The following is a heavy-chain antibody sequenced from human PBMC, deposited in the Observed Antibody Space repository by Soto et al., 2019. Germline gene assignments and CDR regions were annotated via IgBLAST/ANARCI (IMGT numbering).Heavy chain of an antibody. CDR1: GDRISSNSAA. V-gene: IGHV6-1*01. J-gene: IGHJ6*02. Sequence: PSQTLSLTCAISGDRISSNSAAWNWIRHFPSRGLEWLGRTYYRSKWYTDYAVSVKSRITINPDTSKNQFSLQLNSVTPEDTVVYYCARGYCSGGSCFYYYGMDVWGQGTTVTVSS. D-gene: IGHD2-15*01. CDR2: TYYRSKWYT. CDR3: ARGYCSGGSCFYYYGMDV.